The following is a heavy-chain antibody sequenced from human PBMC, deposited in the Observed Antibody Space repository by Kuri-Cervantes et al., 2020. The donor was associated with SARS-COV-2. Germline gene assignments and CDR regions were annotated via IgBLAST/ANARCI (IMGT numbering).Heavy chain of an antibody. Sequence: GESLKISCAASGFTFDDYGMSWVRQAPGKGLEWVSGINWNGGSTGYADSVKGRFTISRDNAKNSLYLQMNSLRAEDTALYYCARGDMAVDGALDYWGQGTLVTVSS. CDR2: INWNGGST. D-gene: IGHD2-15*01. J-gene: IGHJ4*02. CDR3: ARGDMAVDGALDY. V-gene: IGHV3-20*04. CDR1: GFTFDDYG.